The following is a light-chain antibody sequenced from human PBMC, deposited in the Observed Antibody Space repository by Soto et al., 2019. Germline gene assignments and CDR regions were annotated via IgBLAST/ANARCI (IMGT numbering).Light chain of an antibody. CDR3: QQTHGTPYN. V-gene: IGKV1-39*01. J-gene: IGKJ2*01. Sequence: DIRMSQSPPSLAASVGDRVTITCRASQSMDRFLNWYQQKSGIAPKLLSFAASSLQDGVPSRFSGSGSGTDFALTLTSLQREDFATYYCQQTHGTPYNFGQGIKLQIK. CDR1: QSMDRF. CDR2: AAS.